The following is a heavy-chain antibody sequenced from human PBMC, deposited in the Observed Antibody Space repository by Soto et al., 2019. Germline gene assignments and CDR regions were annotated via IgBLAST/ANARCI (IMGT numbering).Heavy chain of an antibody. J-gene: IGHJ6*02. CDR1: GGTISTGGYY. CDR2: VYFTGST. CDR3: ARMTSLLLSSAYYYYGMHV. Sequence: QVQLQESGPGLVKPSQTLSLTCTVSGGTISTGGYYWSWIRQLPGKGLGWIGSVYFTGSTYYNPSLRSRLTISLDTTKNQFSLKLSSVTAADTAVYSCARMTSLLLSSAYYYYGMHVWGQGTTVTVSS. D-gene: IGHD2-2*01. V-gene: IGHV4-31*03.